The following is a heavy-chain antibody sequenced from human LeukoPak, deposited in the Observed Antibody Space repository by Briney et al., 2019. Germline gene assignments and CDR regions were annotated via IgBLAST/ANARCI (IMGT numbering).Heavy chain of an antibody. V-gene: IGHV3-33*08. CDR3: ARGGITGTKYYFDY. CDR2: IWYDGSNK. D-gene: IGHD1-20*01. Sequence: GRSLRLSCAASGFTFSSYGMHWVRQAPGKGLEWVAVIWYDGSNKYYADSVKGRFTISRDNSKNTLYLQMNSLRAEDTAVYYCARGGITGTKYYFDYWGQGTLVTVSS. J-gene: IGHJ4*02. CDR1: GFTFSSYG.